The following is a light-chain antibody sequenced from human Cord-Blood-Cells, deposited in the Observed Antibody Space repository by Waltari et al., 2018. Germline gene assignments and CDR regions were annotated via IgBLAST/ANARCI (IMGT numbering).Light chain of an antibody. CDR1: KGVSSSY. CDR2: GAS. Sequence: EIALTQSPGSLSLCPGQSAPLSCRASKGVSSSYLAWYQQKSGQARGLLIDGASSTATGIPDRFSGSGHGTDFTLTISRLEPEDFAVYYCQQYGSSPITFGQGTRLEIK. V-gene: IGKV3-20*01. J-gene: IGKJ5*01. CDR3: QQYGSSPIT.